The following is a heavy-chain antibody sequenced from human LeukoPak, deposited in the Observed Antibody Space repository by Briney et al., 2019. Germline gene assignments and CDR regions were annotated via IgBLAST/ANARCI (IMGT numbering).Heavy chain of an antibody. V-gene: IGHV1-69*10. CDR1: GDTFRSNA. D-gene: IGHD3-3*01. Sequence: ASVKVSCKVSGDTFRSNAVSWVRQGPRQGLEWMGGIIPIFGITNYAQKFQGRITVTADKSTSTAYMELSRLRSEDTAVYYCARGITSGPYYYYYTAVWAKGTTVTVSS. CDR3: ARGITSGPYYYYYTAV. J-gene: IGHJ6*03. CDR2: IIPIFGIT.